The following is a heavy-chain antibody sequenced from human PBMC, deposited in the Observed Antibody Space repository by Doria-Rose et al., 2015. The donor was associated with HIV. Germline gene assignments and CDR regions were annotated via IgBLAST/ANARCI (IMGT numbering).Heavy chain of an antibody. V-gene: IGHV4-31*02. Sequence: SSRGYSVNWIRQRHVKGLESLGYTYYTGTSDYSPSLKSRLNMAVDTSKNQFSLKLSFVTVADTAVYYCARMGSYRELDYWGQGALVIASA. CDR2: TYYTGTS. CDR1: SSRGYS. J-gene: IGHJ4*02. D-gene: IGHD3-3*01. CDR3: ARMGSYRELDY.